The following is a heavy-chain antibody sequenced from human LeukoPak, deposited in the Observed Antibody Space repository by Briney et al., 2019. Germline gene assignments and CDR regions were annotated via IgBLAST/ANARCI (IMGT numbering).Heavy chain of an antibody. V-gene: IGHV4-39*01. Sequence: PSETLSLTCTVSGGSISSSSYYWGWIRQPPGKGLEWIGSIYYSGSTYYNPSLKSRVTISVDTSKNQFSLKLSSVTAAGTAVYYCVSTYYYGSGSYYKAFWHDAFDIWGQGTMVTVSS. CDR1: GGSISSSSYY. D-gene: IGHD3-10*01. J-gene: IGHJ3*02. CDR2: IYYSGST. CDR3: VSTYYYGSGSYYKAFWHDAFDI.